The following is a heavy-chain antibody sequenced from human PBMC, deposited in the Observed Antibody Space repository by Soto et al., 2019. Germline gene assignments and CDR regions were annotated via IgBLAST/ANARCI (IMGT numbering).Heavy chain of an antibody. CDR2: IHSSGNT. V-gene: IGHV4-30-4*01. J-gene: IGHJ5*02. CDR3: ARRVTGGGERFDP. Sequence: SETLSLTCTVSGASVSSGDYYWTWIRQPPGKDLEWIGYIHSSGNTNYNPSLRSRVTMSKDTSKNQFSLKLSYVTAADTAVYYCARRVTGGGERFDPWGQGNRVTVSS. CDR1: GASVSSGDYY. D-gene: IGHD7-27*01.